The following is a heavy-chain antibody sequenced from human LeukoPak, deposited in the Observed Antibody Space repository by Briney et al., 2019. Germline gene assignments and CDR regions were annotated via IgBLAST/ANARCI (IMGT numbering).Heavy chain of an antibody. CDR2: ISSSGGST. CDR3: AKDPDLDLAWFGDLIRGYLDS. Sequence: GGSLRLSCAASGITFSSYAMSWVRQAPGKGLEWVSLISSSGGSTNYADSVEGRFTISRDNSKNTLYLQMNSLRGDDTAVYYCAKDPDLDLAWFGDLIRGYLDSWGQGTLVTVSS. V-gene: IGHV3-23*01. D-gene: IGHD3-10*01. J-gene: IGHJ4*02. CDR1: GITFSSYA.